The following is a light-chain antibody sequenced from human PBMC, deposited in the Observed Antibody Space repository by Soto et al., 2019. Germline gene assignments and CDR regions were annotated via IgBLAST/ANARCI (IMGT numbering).Light chain of an antibody. V-gene: IGKV3-20*01. CDR2: SAF. CDR3: QYYGSSPWT. CDR1: QSVSSNY. J-gene: IGKJ1*01. Sequence: IVLTQSPGTLSLSPGERGTLSCRASQSVSSNYLAWYQQKPGQAPRLLIYSAFSRASGIPDGFSGSGSGTDFTLTISRLEPEDFAGYYCQYYGSSPWTFGQGTKVEVK.